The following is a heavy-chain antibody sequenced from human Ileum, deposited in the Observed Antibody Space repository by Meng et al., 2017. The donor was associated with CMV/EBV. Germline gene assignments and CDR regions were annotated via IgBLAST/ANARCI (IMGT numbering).Heavy chain of an antibody. V-gene: IGHV4-59*02. D-gene: IGHD4-11*01. Sequence: SEILSFTCTVSGACVSENYCSWTPQSPGRGLDSIGHISYGDFTYYNPSLKSRVSISVDTSKNQCSLILKSMSAADAAVSYCARGSGYSIYEDWGQGTLGTVSS. CDR1: GACVSENY. CDR3: ARGSGYSIYED. CDR2: ISYGDFT. J-gene: IGHJ4*02.